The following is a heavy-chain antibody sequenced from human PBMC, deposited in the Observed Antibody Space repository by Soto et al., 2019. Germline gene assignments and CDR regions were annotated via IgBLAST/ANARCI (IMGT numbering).Heavy chain of an antibody. V-gene: IGHV1-46*01. J-gene: IGHJ4*02. Sequence: GASVKVSCKASGYTSSSDSLHWVRQAPGQGLEWMGKINPTGGSASYPQKFQGRLSMTRNTSISTAYMELSSLRSEDTAVYYCARVNDILTGIPSDYWGQGTLVTVSS. D-gene: IGHD3-9*01. CDR3: ARVNDILTGIPSDY. CDR2: INPTGGSA. CDR1: GYTSSSDS.